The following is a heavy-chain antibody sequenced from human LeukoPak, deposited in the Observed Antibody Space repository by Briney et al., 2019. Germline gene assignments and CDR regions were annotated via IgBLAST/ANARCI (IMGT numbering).Heavy chain of an antibody. J-gene: IGHJ4*02. CDR2: ISSSGSTI. CDR3: ASGPNGPVVVNYY. Sequence: SGGSLRLSCAASGFTFSDYYMNWIRQAPGKGLEWVSYISSSGSTIYYADSVKGRFIISRDNAKNSLYLQMNSLRAEDTAVYYCASGPNGPVVVNYYWGQGTLVTVSS. V-gene: IGHV3-11*01. CDR1: GFTFSDYY. D-gene: IGHD3-22*01.